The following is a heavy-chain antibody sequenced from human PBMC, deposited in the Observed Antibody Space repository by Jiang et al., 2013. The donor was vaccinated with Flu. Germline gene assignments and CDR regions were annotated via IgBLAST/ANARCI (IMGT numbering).Heavy chain of an antibody. CDR3: ARDLTTVVTNYDAFDI. D-gene: IGHD4-23*01. V-gene: IGHV1-46*03. CDR1: GYTXTSYY. J-gene: IGHJ3*02. CDR2: INPSGGST. Sequence: KVSCKASGYTXTSYYMHWVRQAPGQGLEWMGIINPSGGSTSYAQKFQGRVTMTRDTSTSTVYMELSSLRSEDTAVYYCARDLTTVVTNYDAFDIWGQGTMVTVSS.